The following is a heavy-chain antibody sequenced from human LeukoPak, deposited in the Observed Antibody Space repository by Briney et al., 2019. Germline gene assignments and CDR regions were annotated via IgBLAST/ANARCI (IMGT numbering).Heavy chain of an antibody. CDR1: GGSFSGYY. Sequence: KPSETLSLTCAVYGGSFSGYYWSWIRQPPGKGLEWIGEINHSGSTNYNPSLKSRVTISVDTSKNQFSLKLSSVTAADTAVYYCARLVGGGPYCSSTSRFCNWFDPWGQGTLVTVSS. D-gene: IGHD2-2*01. CDR2: INHSGST. J-gene: IGHJ5*02. CDR3: ARLVGGGPYCSSTSRFCNWFDP. V-gene: IGHV4-34*01.